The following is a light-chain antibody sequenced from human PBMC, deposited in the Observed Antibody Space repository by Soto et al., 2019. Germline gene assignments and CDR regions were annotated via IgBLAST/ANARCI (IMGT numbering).Light chain of an antibody. CDR2: NNN. CDR3: AAWDDRLNGYV. V-gene: IGLV1-44*01. J-gene: IGLJ1*01. CDR1: CSNIGINT. Sequence: QSVMTQPSSASGTPGQRVTISSSVSCSNIGINTVNWYQQVPGTAPKVLIHNNNLRPSGVPDRFSGSKSGTSASLVISGLQSEDEADYYCAAWDDRLNGYVFGTGTEV.